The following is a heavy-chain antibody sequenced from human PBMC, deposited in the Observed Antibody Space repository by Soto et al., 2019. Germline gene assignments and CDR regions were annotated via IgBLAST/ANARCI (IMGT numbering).Heavy chain of an antibody. J-gene: IGHJ4*02. CDR1: GLAFRSFL. CDR2: INQDGRDT. Sequence: GGSLRLSCAASGLAFRSFLMSWVRQAPGGGLEWVANINQDGRDTYYSDSVRDRFTISRDNAANSLFLHMNSLGAEDTAVYYCATYHDDEWESYRHRYWGQGTLVTVSS. D-gene: IGHD3-16*02. CDR3: ATYHDDEWESYRHRY. V-gene: IGHV3-7*01.